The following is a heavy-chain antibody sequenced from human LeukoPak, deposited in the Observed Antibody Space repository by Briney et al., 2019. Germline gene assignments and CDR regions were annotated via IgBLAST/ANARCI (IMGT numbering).Heavy chain of an antibody. D-gene: IGHD4-11*01. V-gene: IGHV3-23*01. J-gene: IGHJ4*02. CDR3: AKDITVIKDIDY. Sequence: GGSLRLSCAASGFTFRNYAMSWVRHAPGKGLEWVSTISGSGGSTYYADSMKGRFTISRDNSKNMLYLQMNSLRAEDTAVYYCAKDITVIKDIDYWGQGTLVTVSS. CDR1: GFTFRNYA. CDR2: ISGSGGST.